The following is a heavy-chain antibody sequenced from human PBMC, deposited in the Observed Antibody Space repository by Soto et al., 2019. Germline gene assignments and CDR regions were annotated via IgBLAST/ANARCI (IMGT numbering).Heavy chain of an antibody. CDR3: ARASIAAAGVDY. D-gene: IGHD6-13*01. CDR2: IYYSGST. CDR1: GGSISSYY. Sequence: QVQLQESGPGLVKPSETLSLTCTVSGGSISSYYWSWIRQPPGKGLEWIGYIYYSGSTKYNPSLKSRVTISVDTSKNQFSLKLSSVTAADTAVYYCARASIAAAGVDYWGQGTLVTVSS. V-gene: IGHV4-59*01. J-gene: IGHJ4*02.